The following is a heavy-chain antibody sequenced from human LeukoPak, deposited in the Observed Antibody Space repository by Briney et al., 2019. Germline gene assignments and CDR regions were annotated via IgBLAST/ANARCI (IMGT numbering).Heavy chain of an antibody. CDR3: AKGGYSTGGYFDF. D-gene: IGHD4-11*01. CDR1: GFTFSSYA. V-gene: IGHV3-23*01. Sequence: GGSLRLSCAASGFTFSSYAMNWIRQAPGRGPEWVSAISGPGGSTFYADSVKGRVTISRDNSKKTLFLQMNSLRAEDTAVYYCAKGGYSTGGYFDFRGQGTLVTVSS. CDR2: ISGPGGST. J-gene: IGHJ4*02.